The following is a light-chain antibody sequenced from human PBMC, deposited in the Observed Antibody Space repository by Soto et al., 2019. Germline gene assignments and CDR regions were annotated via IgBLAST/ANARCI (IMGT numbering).Light chain of an antibody. J-gene: IGKJ4*01. CDR2: SAS. CDR3: QQASSFPLT. CDR1: QPISSW. Sequence: IQMTQSPSSVSASVGDRVTITCRASQPISSWLAWYQQKPGQPPNLLIYSASTLRSGVPSRFSGRESGTRFTLTITNLQHEDFATCYCQQASSFPLTFGVGTTVEV. V-gene: IGKV1-12*01.